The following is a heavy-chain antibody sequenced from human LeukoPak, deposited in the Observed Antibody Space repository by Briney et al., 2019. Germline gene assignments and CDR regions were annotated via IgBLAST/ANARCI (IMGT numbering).Heavy chain of an antibody. D-gene: IGHD3-10*01. J-gene: IGHJ4*02. CDR3: ARSYGSGSYEE. CDR2: IKQDGSEK. CDR1: GFTFSRYW. V-gene: IGHV3-7*03. Sequence: QAGGSLRLSCAASGFTFSRYWMSWVRQAPGKGLEWVANIKQDGSEKYYVDSVKGRFTISRDNAKNSLYLQMNSLRAEDTAVYYCARSYGSGSYEEWGQGTLVTVSS.